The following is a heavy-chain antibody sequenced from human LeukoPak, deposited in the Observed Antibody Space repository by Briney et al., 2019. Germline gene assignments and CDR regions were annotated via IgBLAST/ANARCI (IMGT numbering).Heavy chain of an antibody. CDR1: GFTSSSYS. D-gene: IGHD5-12*01. Sequence: GGSLRLSCAASGFTSSSYSMNWVRQAPGKGLEWVSSISSSSSCIYYADSVKGRFTISRDNAKNSLYLQMNSLRAEDTAVYYCARGVVATIGSWGPGTLVTVSS. V-gene: IGHV3-21*01. CDR3: ARGVVATIGS. J-gene: IGHJ4*02. CDR2: ISSSSSCI.